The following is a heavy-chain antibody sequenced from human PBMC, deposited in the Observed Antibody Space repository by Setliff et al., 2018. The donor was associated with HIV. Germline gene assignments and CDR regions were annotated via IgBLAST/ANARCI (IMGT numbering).Heavy chain of an antibody. CDR3: ASSPAWRSDFGLHTFDY. CDR2: VYHTGST. V-gene: IGHV4-38-2*02. J-gene: IGHJ4*02. Sequence: SETLSLTCTVSGYSISSRYYWGWIRQPPGKGLEWIGSVYHTGSTYYNPSLKSRVTMSADMSKNQFSLKLSSVTAADTAVYYCASSPAWRSDFGLHTFDYWGQGTLVTVSS. D-gene: IGHD2-2*01. CDR1: GYSISSRYY.